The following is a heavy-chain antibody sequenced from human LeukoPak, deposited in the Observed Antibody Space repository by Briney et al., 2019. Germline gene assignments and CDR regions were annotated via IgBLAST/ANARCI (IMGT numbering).Heavy chain of an antibody. CDR2: ISSSSSYI. CDR1: GFTFSSYS. V-gene: IGHV3-21*01. CDR3: ARDQRGSSWYP. Sequence: GGSLRLSCAASGFTFSSYSMNWVRQAPGKGLEWVSSISSSSSYIYYADSVKGRFTISRDNAKNSLYLQMNSLRAEGTAVYYCARDQRGSSWYPWGQGTLVTVSS. D-gene: IGHD6-13*01. J-gene: IGHJ5*02.